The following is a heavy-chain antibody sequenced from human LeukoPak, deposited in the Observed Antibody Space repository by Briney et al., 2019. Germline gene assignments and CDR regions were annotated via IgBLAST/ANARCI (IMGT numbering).Heavy chain of an antibody. CDR3: ARLNYYYYYGMDV. CDR2: IYYSGST. CDR1: GGSISSGGYY. J-gene: IGHJ6*02. V-gene: IGHV4-61*08. D-gene: IGHD4-11*01. Sequence: SETLSLTCTVSGGSISSGGYYWSWIRQHPGKGLEWIGYIYYSGSTNYNPSLKSRVTISVDTSKNQFSLKLSSVTAADTAVYYCARLNYYYYYGMDVWGQGTTVTVSS.